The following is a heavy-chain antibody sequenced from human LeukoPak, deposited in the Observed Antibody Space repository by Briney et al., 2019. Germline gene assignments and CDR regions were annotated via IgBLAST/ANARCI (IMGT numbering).Heavy chain of an antibody. Sequence: PGGSLRLSCAASGFTFSSYSMNWVRQAPGKGLEWVSAISGSSSYIYYADSVKGRFTISRDNAKNSLYLQMDSLRVEDTAVYYCARERQGTGGFDYWGQGTLVTVSS. CDR2: ISGSSSYI. CDR3: ARERQGTGGFDY. D-gene: IGHD1-1*01. J-gene: IGHJ4*02. V-gene: IGHV3-21*01. CDR1: GFTFSSYS.